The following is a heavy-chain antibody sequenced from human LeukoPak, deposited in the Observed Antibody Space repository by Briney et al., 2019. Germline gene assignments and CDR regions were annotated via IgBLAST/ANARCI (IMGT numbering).Heavy chain of an antibody. V-gene: IGHV3-66*02. D-gene: IGHD3/OR15-3a*01. CDR2: IYSGGST. CDR3: ARTSMILGFDY. J-gene: IGHJ4*02. CDR1: GFTVSSNY. Sequence: GGSLRLSCAASGFTVSSNYISWVRQAPGTGLEGVSVIYSGGSTYYAVSVKGRFTISRDNSKNTLYLQMNSLRAEDTAVYYCARTSMILGFDYWGQGTLVTVSS.